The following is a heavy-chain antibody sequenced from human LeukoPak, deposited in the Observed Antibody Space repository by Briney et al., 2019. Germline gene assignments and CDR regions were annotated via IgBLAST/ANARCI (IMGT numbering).Heavy chain of an antibody. D-gene: IGHD2-2*01. CDR3: TSGGYCNSTSCYGEN. CDR1: GFTFSNYA. J-gene: IGHJ4*02. Sequence: GGSLRLSCAASGFTFSNYAMSWVRQAPGKGLEWVSAISGSGGSTYYADSVKGRFTISRDNSKATLFLHMNGLRAEDTAVYYCTSGGYCNSTSCYGENWGQGTLVTVSS. CDR2: ISGSGGST. V-gene: IGHV3-23*01.